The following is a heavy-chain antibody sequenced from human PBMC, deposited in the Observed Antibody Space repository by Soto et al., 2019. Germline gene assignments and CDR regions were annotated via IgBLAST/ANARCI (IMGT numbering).Heavy chain of an antibody. CDR1: GFTFSSYS. D-gene: IGHD3-10*01. CDR3: ASTGVHRGHYFDY. J-gene: IGHJ4*02. Sequence: EVQLVESGGGLVKPGESLRLSCAASGFTFSSYSMNWVRQAPGKGLEWVSAISTTGTYIYYADSVKGRFTISRDNAKNSLYLQMNSLRVEDTAVYYCASTGVHRGHYFDYWGQGNLVTVSS. V-gene: IGHV3-21*01. CDR2: ISTTGTYI.